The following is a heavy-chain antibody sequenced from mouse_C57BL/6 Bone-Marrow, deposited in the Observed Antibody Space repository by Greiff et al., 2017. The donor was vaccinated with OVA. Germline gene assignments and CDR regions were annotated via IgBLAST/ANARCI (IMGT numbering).Heavy chain of an antibody. CDR1: GFSFNTYA. Sequence: EVQRVESGGGLVQPKGSLKLSCAASGFSFNTYAMNWVRQAPGKGLEWVARIRSKSNNYATYYADSVKDRFTISRDDSESMLYLQMNNLKTEDTAMYYCVREGIYYGIFDYWGQGTTLTVSS. V-gene: IGHV10-1*01. CDR2: IRSKSNNYAT. CDR3: VREGIYYGIFDY. J-gene: IGHJ2*01. D-gene: IGHD2-1*01.